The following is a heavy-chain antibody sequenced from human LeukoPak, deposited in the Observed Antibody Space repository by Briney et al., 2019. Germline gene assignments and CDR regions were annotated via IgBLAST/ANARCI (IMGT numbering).Heavy chain of an antibody. CDR3: AKDHSSGWYGDYFDY. CDR2: IRYDGSNK. D-gene: IGHD6-19*01. CDR1: GFTFSSYG. V-gene: IGHV3-30*02. Sequence: GGSLRLSCAASGFTFSSYGMHWVRQAPGKGLEWVAFIRYDGSNKYYADSVKGRFTISGDNSKNTLYLQMNSLRAEDTAVYYCAKDHSSGWYGDYFDYWGQGTLVTVSS. J-gene: IGHJ4*02.